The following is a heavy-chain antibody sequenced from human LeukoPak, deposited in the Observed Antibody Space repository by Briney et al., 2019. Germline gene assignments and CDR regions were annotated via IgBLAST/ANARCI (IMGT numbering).Heavy chain of an antibody. CDR1: GFTFSSYW. CDR3: ARFYSSSWRRDAFDI. Sequence: GGSLRLSCAASGFTFSSYWMSWVRQAPGKGLEWVANIKQDGSEKHYVDSVKGRFTISRDNAKNSLYLQMNSLRAEDTAVYYCARFYSSSWRRDAFDIWGQGTMVTVSS. CDR2: IKQDGSEK. D-gene: IGHD6-13*01. J-gene: IGHJ3*02. V-gene: IGHV3-7*03.